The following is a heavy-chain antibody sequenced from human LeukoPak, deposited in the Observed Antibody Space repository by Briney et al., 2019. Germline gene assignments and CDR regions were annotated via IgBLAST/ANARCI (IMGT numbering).Heavy chain of an antibody. CDR1: GYTFTGYY. CDR2: INPNGGGT. CDR3: ARDRRVGSSSVNWFDP. Sequence: ASVKVSCKASGYTFTGYYMHWVRQAPGQGLEWMGWINPNGGGTNYAQKFQGRVTMTRDTPISTAYMELSRLRSDDTAVYYCARDRRVGSSSVNWFDPWGQGTLVTVSS. J-gene: IGHJ5*02. V-gene: IGHV1-2*02. D-gene: IGHD6-6*01.